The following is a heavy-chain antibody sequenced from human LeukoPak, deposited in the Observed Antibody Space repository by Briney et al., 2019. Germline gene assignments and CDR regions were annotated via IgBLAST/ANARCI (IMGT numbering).Heavy chain of an antibody. V-gene: IGHV4-4*07. Sequence: SETLSLTCTVSGGSFSSYYWSWIRQPAGKGLEWIGRIYTSGSTNYNPSLKSRVTMSVDTSKNQFSLKLSSVTAADTAVYYCARVGTGYSSGPVDYWGQGTLVTVSS. J-gene: IGHJ4*02. CDR2: IYTSGST. CDR3: ARVGTGYSSGPVDY. CDR1: GGSFSSYY. D-gene: IGHD6-19*01.